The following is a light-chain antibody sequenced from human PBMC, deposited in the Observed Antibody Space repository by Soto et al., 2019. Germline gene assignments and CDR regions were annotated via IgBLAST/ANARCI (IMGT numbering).Light chain of an antibody. V-gene: IGLV2-14*01. Sequence: QAVVTQPASVSGSPGQSITISSTGTASDIGNYNWVSWYQQHPGKAPKVLIYQVTSRPSGVSNRFSGSKSGNTASLTISGLQAEDEAHYYCSSYAAYSTLWVFGGGTKVTVL. J-gene: IGLJ3*02. CDR3: SSYAAYSTLWV. CDR2: QVT. CDR1: ASDIGNYNW.